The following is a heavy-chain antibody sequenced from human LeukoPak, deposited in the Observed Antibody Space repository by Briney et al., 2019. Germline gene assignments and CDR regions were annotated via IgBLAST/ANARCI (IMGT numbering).Heavy chain of an antibody. D-gene: IGHD2-2*01. CDR1: GYTFASYG. Sequence: ASVKVSCKASGYTFASYGISWVRQAPGQGLEWVGWVSAYNGNTNYAQMLQGRVTMTTDTSTSTAYMELRSLRSDDTAVYYCARRPRYCSSTSCYWFDYWGQGTLVTVSS. CDR2: VSAYNGNT. V-gene: IGHV1-18*01. J-gene: IGHJ4*02. CDR3: ARRPRYCSSTSCYWFDY.